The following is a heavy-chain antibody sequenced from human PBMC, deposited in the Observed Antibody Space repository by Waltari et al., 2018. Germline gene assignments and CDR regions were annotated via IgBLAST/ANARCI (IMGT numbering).Heavy chain of an antibody. D-gene: IGHD6-19*01. CDR1: GGSFSGYY. V-gene: IGHV4-34*01. CDR3: ARRQWRPYYFDY. Sequence: QVQLQQWGAGLLKPSETLSLTCAVYGGSFSGYYWSWIRQPQGEGLEGIGEINHSGSTNDNPSLKRRVTISVATSKNQFSLKLSSVTAADTAVYYCARRQWRPYYFDYWGHGTLVTVSS. CDR2: INHSGST. J-gene: IGHJ4*01.